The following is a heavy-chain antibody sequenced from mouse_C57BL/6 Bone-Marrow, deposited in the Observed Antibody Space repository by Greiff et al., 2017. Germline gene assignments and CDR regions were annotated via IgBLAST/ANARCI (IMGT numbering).Heavy chain of an antibody. D-gene: IGHD1-1*01. CDR3: ARLYGSRGYFDV. CDR2: IHPNSGST. V-gene: IGHV1-64*01. CDR1: GYTFTSYW. Sequence: VQLQQPGAELVKPGASVKLSCKASGYTFTSYWMHWVKQRPGQGLEWIGMIHPNSGSTKYNEKFKSKATLTVDKSSSTAYMQLSSLTSEDSAVYYCARLYGSRGYFDVWGTGTTVTVSS. J-gene: IGHJ1*03.